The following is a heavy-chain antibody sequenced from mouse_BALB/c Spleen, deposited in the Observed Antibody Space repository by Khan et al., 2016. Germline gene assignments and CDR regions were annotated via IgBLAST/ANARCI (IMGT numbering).Heavy chain of an antibody. Sequence: EVQLQESGPGLVKPSQSLSLTCTVTGYSITSDYAWNWIRQFPGNKLEWMGYISYSGSTSYNPSLKSRISITRDTSKHQFFLQLNSVTTEDTATYYCARNYFFDYWGQGTTLTVSS. J-gene: IGHJ2*01. CDR3: ARNYFFDY. CDR2: ISYSGST. V-gene: IGHV3-2*02. CDR1: GYSITSDYA.